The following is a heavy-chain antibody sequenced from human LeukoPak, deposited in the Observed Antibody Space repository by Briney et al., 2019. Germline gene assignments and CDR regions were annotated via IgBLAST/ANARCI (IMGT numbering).Heavy chain of an antibody. V-gene: IGHV4-34*01. CDR2: INHSGST. CDR1: GGSFSGYY. Sequence: PETLSLTCAVYGGSFSGYYWSWIRQPPGKGLEWIGEINHSGSTNYNPSLKSRVTISVDTSKNQFSLKLSSVTAADTAVYYCARDALRKQYYYGSGSSNWFDPWGQGTLVTVSS. CDR3: ARDALRKQYYYGSGSSNWFDP. J-gene: IGHJ5*02. D-gene: IGHD3-10*01.